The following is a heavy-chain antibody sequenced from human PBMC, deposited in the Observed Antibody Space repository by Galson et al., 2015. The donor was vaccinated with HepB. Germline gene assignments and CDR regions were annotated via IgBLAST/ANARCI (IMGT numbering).Heavy chain of an antibody. CDR2: INPNSGGT. J-gene: IGHJ4*02. D-gene: IGHD2-21*02. Sequence: SVKVSCKTSGYTFTGYYMHWVRQAPGQGLEWMGWINPNSGGTNYAQKFQGWVTMTRDTSISTACMELSRLRSDDTAVYYCARDSNRGDLDYWGQGTLVTVSS. V-gene: IGHV1-2*04. CDR3: ARDSNRGDLDY. CDR1: GYTFTGYY.